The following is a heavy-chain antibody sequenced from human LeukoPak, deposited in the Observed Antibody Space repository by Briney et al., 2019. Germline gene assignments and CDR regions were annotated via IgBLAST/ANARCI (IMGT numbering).Heavy chain of an antibody. J-gene: IGHJ4*02. CDR1: GYTFTSYG. Sequence: ASVKVSCTASGYTFTSYGISWVRQAPGQGLEWMGWISAYNGNTNYAQKLQGRVTMTTDTSTSTAYMELRSLRSDDTAVYYCARGAGDANDGYYFDYWGQGTLVTVSS. CDR2: ISAYNGNT. V-gene: IGHV1-18*01. CDR3: ARGAGDANDGYYFDY. D-gene: IGHD1-1*01.